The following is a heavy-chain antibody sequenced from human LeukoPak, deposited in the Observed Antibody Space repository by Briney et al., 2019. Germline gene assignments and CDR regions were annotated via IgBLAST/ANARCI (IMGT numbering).Heavy chain of an antibody. D-gene: IGHD1-26*01. CDR3: ATKYSGSYSHFDY. CDR2: IIPIFGTA. V-gene: IGHV1-69*13. CDR1: GYTFTSYD. J-gene: IGHJ4*02. Sequence: SVKVSCKASGYTFTSYDINWVRQAPGQGLEWMGGIIPIFGTANYAQKFQGRVTITADESTSTAYMELSSLRSEDTAVYYCATKYSGSYSHFDYWGQGTLVTVSS.